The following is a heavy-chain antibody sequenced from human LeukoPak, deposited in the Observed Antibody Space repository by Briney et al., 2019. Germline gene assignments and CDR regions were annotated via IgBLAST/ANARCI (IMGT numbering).Heavy chain of an antibody. CDR1: GGSFTGYY. J-gene: IGHJ4*02. V-gene: IGHV4-34*01. D-gene: IGHD3-10*01. CDR3: ARVRGILLHYFDF. CDR2: VNPTGST. Sequence: SETLSLTCAVFGGSFTGYYGSWIRQSPGRGLDWIGEVNPTGSTNYNTSFKSRVTISVDTSKHQFSLQLNSVTPEHTAVLYCARVRGILLHYFDFWGQGPLVTVSS.